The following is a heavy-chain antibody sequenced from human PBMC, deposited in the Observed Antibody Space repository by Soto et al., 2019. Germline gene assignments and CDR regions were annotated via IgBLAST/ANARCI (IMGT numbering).Heavy chain of an antibody. CDR2: IYPSGGST. Sequence: ASVKVSCKASGYTFTNYYMHWVRQAPGQGLEWMGIIYPSGGSTRNAQKFQGRVTMTRDTSTSTVYMELSSLRSEDTAVYYCARDFSGPMDYWGRGTMVTVYS. J-gene: IGHJ4*02. CDR3: ARDFSGPMDY. D-gene: IGHD3-10*01. V-gene: IGHV1-46*01. CDR1: GYTFTNYY.